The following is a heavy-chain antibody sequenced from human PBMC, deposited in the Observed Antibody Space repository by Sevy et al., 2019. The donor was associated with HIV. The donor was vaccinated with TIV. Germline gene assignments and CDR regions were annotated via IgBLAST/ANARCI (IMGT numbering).Heavy chain of an antibody. V-gene: IGHV3-74*01. J-gene: IGHJ4*02. D-gene: IGHD3-10*01. Sequence: GGSLRLSCAVSGFSFSNKWMYWVRQAPGKGLVWVSRINTDGSATDYADYVKGRFTISRDNAKNTLYLQMNSLRDDDTAVYYCARGYFGSLDYWGQGTLVTVSS. CDR3: ARGYFGSLDY. CDR1: GFSFSNKW. CDR2: INTDGSAT.